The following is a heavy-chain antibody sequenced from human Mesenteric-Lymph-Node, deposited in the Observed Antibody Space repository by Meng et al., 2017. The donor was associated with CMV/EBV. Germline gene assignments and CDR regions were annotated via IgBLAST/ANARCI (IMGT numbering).Heavy chain of an antibody. CDR1: GFTFSSYD. Sequence: GESLRISCAASGFTFSSYDMHWVRQATGKGLEWVSAIGTAGDTYYPGSVKGRFTISRENAKNSLYLQMNSLRAEDTAVYYCARFIDSYCGGDCFSYYYYGMDVWGQGTSVTVSS. CDR3: ARFIDSYCGGDCFSYYYYGMDV. V-gene: IGHV3-13*01. J-gene: IGHJ6*02. D-gene: IGHD2-21*01. CDR2: IGTAGDT.